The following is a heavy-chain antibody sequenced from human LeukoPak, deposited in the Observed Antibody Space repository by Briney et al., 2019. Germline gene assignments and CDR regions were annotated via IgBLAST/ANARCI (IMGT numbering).Heavy chain of an antibody. CDR2: INTDGATDGSNT. CDR1: GFIFSNSW. CDR3: ARSERMTDNGDYAFFDY. J-gene: IGHJ4*02. Sequence: GGSLRLSCAASGFIFSNSWMHWVRRAPGKGLMWVSLINTDGATDGSNTNYADSVKGRFTISRDNAKNTLYLQMDSLRAEDTALYYCARSERMTDNGDYAFFDYWGQGTLVTVSS. V-gene: IGHV3-74*01. D-gene: IGHD4-17*01.